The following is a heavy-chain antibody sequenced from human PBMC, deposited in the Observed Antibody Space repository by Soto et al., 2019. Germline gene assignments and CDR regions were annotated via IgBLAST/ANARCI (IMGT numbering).Heavy chain of an antibody. Sequence: GGSLGLSCAASGFTFSDYYMSWIRQAPGKGLEWVSYISSSGSTIYYADSVKGRFTISRDNAKNSLYLQMNSLRAEDTAVYYCARLYGSGSYYQDYWGQGTLVTVSS. CDR2: ISSSGSTI. D-gene: IGHD3-10*01. J-gene: IGHJ4*02. CDR3: ARLYGSGSYYQDY. CDR1: GFTFSDYY. V-gene: IGHV3-11*01.